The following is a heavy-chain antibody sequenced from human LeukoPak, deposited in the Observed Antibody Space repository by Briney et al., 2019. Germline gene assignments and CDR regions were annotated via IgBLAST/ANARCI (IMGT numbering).Heavy chain of an antibody. CDR2: IYPGDSDT. CDR3: ARHGTTWFGELDAFDI. V-gene: IGHV5-51*01. Sequence: GESLKISCKGSEYSFTSYWIGWVRQMPGKGLEWMGIIYPGDSDTRYSPSFQGQVTISADKSISTAYLQWSSLKASDTAMYYCARHGTTWFGELDAFDIWGQGTMVTVSS. J-gene: IGHJ3*02. D-gene: IGHD3-10*01. CDR1: EYSFTSYW.